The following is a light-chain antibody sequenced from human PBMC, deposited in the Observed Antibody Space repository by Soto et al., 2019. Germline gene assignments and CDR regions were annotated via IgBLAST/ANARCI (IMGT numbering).Light chain of an antibody. J-gene: IGKJ4*01. V-gene: IGKV3-20*01. Sequence: EIVLTQSPGTLSLSPGERATLSCRASQSVSSSFLAWYQQKPGQAPRLLIYRASSRATGIPDRFSGSGSGTDFTLIISRLEPEDVAVYYCQQYGSSPLTFGGGTKVEIK. CDR1: QSVSSSF. CDR2: RAS. CDR3: QQYGSSPLT.